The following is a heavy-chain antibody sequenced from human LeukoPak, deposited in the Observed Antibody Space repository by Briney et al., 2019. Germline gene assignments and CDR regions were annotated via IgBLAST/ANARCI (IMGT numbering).Heavy chain of an antibody. CDR3: AKVYCSSTSCYDGLDYFDY. D-gene: IGHD2-2*01. J-gene: IGHJ4*02. CDR1: GFTFSSYG. V-gene: IGHV3-23*01. Sequence: GGTLRLSCAASGFTFSSYGMSWVRQAPGKGLEWVSAISGSGGSTYYADSVKGRFTISRDNSKNTLYLQMNSLRAEDTAVYYCAKVYCSSTSCYDGLDYFDYWGQGTLVTVSS. CDR2: ISGSGGST.